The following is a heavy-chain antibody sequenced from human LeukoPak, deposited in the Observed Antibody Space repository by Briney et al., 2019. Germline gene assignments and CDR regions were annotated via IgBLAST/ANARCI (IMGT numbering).Heavy chain of an antibody. CDR3: ATQHTLWSPLDC. D-gene: IGHD3-10*01. CDR1: RFTFNTYW. Sequence: PGGSLRLSCAASRFTFNTYWMHWVRQAPGKGLVWVSRIDSDGYSTAYADSVKGRFTISRDNAKNTLYLQMNSLRAEDTAVYYCATQHTLWSPLDCWGQGTLVTVSS. CDR2: IDSDGYST. J-gene: IGHJ4*02. V-gene: IGHV3-74*01.